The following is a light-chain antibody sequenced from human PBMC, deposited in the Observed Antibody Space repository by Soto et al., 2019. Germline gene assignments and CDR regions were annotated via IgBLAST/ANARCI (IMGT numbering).Light chain of an antibody. Sequence: EIVMTQSPATLSVSPGERATLSCRASQSVNRNLAWYQQKPGQAPRLLIYGASTRATGLPARFSGSGSGTEFTLTISSLQSEDFAVYYCQQYNNWPITFGQGTRLEI. CDR1: QSVNRN. CDR2: GAS. J-gene: IGKJ5*01. V-gene: IGKV3-15*01. CDR3: QQYNNWPIT.